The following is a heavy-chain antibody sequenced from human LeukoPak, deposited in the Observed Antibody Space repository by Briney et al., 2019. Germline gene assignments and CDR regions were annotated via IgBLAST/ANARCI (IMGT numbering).Heavy chain of an antibody. CDR3: ARESSGYYSY. J-gene: IGHJ4*02. CDR1: GGSISSYY. CDR2: IYYSGST. D-gene: IGHD3-22*01. Sequence: SETLSLTCTVSGGSISSYYWSWIRQPPGKGLEWIGYIYYSGSTNYNPSLKSRVTISVDTSKNQFSLKLSSVTAADTAVYYCARESSGYYSYWGQGTLVTVSS. V-gene: IGHV4-59*01.